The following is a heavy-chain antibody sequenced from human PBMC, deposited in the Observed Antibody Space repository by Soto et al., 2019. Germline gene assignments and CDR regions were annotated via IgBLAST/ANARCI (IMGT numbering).Heavy chain of an antibody. D-gene: IGHD3-9*01. Sequence: PSETLSLTCAVSGGSISSSNWWSWVRQPPGKGLEWIGEIYHSGSTNYNPSLKSRVTISVDKSKNQFSLKLSSVTAADTAVYYCARAPAYYDILTGTPSPYYYYGMDVWGQGTTVTVSS. V-gene: IGHV4-4*02. CDR3: ARAPAYYDILTGTPSPYYYYGMDV. CDR1: GGSISSSNW. CDR2: IYHSGST. J-gene: IGHJ6*02.